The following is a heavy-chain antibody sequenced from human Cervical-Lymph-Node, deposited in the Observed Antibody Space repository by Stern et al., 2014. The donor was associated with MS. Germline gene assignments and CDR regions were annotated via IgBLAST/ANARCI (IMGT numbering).Heavy chain of an antibody. Sequence: VQLLESGPGLLRPSETLSLTCTVSGASITSYYWSWIRQPPGKGLEWIGYIYYSGTTNYNASLKGRVAISIDTSKTQFSLRLSSVTAADTVVYYCARATDLWGQGTLVTVSS. J-gene: IGHJ5*02. CDR3: ARATDL. CDR2: IYYSGTT. V-gene: IGHV4-59*01. CDR1: GASITSYY.